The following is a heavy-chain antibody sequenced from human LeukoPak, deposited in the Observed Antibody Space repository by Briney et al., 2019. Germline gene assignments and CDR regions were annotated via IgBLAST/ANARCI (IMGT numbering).Heavy chain of an antibody. D-gene: IGHD6-13*01. Sequence: GGSLTLSCAASGFTFDDYAMIWVRQAPGKGLEWVSAINGRGGSTYYADSVKGRFTISRDNSKNTLYLQMNSLRAEDAAVYYCARGGAAAGTDYWGHGTLVTVSS. V-gene: IGHV3-23*01. CDR3: ARGGAAAGTDY. J-gene: IGHJ4*01. CDR2: INGRGGST. CDR1: GFTFDDYA.